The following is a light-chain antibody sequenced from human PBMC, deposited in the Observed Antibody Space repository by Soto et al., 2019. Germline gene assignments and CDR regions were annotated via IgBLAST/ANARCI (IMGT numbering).Light chain of an antibody. CDR1: SSDVGGYDY. CDR3: CSYSDTYTYV. CDR2: GVS. J-gene: IGLJ1*01. V-gene: IGLV2-11*01. Sequence: QSALTQPRSVSESPGQSVTISCTGTSSDVGGYDYPSWYQQHPGKATKLLIYGVSERPSGVPDRFSGSKSGSTASLTISGLQAEDEADYYCCSYSDTYTYVFGTGTKVTVL.